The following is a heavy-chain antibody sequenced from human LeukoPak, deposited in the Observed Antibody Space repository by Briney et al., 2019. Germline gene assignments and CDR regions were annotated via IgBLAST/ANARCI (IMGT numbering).Heavy chain of an antibody. J-gene: IGHJ4*02. CDR1: GFTFSSYA. D-gene: IGHD1-26*01. CDR3: AKVGIVGATKTYFDY. Sequence: GGSLRLSCAASGFTFSSYAMSWVRQAPGKGLEWVSAISGGGDSTYYADSVKGRFTISRDNSKNTLYLQMNSLRAEDTAIYYCAKVGIVGATKTYFDYWGQGTLVTVSS. V-gene: IGHV3-23*01. CDR2: ISGGGDST.